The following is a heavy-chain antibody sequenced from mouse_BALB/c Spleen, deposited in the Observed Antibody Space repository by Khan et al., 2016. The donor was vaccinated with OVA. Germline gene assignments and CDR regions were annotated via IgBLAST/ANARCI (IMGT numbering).Heavy chain of an antibody. J-gene: IGHJ4*01. Sequence: EVELVESGPGLVKPSQSLSLTCTVTGYSITSDYAWNWIRQFPGNKLEWMGYISYSGSTNYNPSLNSRISITRDTSKNQFFLQLNSETTEDTATYYCARDGSRYNYAMNYWGQGTSVTVSS. CDR3: ARDGSRYNYAMNY. D-gene: IGHD2-3*01. V-gene: IGHV3-2*02. CDR1: GYSITSDYA. CDR2: ISYSGST.